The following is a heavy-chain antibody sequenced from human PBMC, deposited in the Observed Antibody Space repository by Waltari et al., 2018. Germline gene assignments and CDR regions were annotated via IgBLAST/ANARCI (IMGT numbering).Heavy chain of an antibody. Sequence: QPQLQESGPGLEKPSATLSLTCTGSGGPITNRSSHWPWLRQTPGKGLEWIGSIHISGSTYYNPSLRSRVTMSVDTSNNQFSLKLTSVTAADTAVYYCARQPPTTVPTPRSPFDTWGQGTMVSVSS. CDR2: IHISGST. V-gene: IGHV4-39*07. D-gene: IGHD4-17*01. J-gene: IGHJ3*02. CDR3: ARQPPTTVPTPRSPFDT. CDR1: GGPITNRSSH.